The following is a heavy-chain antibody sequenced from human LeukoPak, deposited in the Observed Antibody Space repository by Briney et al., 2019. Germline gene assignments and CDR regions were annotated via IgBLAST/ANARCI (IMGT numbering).Heavy chain of an antibody. D-gene: IGHD5-24*01. CDR3: ARDGEMATIYFDY. V-gene: IGHV1-69*04. J-gene: IGHJ4*02. CDR2: IIPIVGIA. Sequence: SVKVSCKASGGTFSSYALSWVRQAPGQGLEWMGTIIPIVGIANYAQKFQGRATITAHKSTSTAYMELSSPRSEDTAVYYCARDGEMATIYFDYWGQGTLVTVSS. CDR1: GGTFSSYA.